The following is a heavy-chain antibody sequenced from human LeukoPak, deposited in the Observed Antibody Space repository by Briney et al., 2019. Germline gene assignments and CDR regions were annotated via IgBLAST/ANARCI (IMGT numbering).Heavy chain of an antibody. V-gene: IGHV1-69*13. J-gene: IGHJ4*02. CDR2: IIPIFGTA. CDR1: GYTFTGYY. D-gene: IGHD2-15*01. CDR3: ARGAVVVAATLDY. Sequence: GASVKVSCKASGYTFTGYYMHWVRQAPGQGLEWMGGIIPIFGTANYAQKFQGRVTITADESTSTAYMELSSLRSEDTAVYYCARGAVVVAATLDYWGQGTLVTVSS.